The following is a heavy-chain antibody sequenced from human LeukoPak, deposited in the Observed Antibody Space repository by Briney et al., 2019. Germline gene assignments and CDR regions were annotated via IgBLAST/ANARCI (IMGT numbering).Heavy chain of an antibody. Sequence: PSETLSLTCTVSGCSISGYFWSWIRQPAGEGLEWIGGIYATGSTNYNPSLKSRVTMSVDTSKNQFSLNLTSVTAADTAVYYCAREGGGSNRCLDWGQGTLVTVSS. CDR3: AREGGGSNRCLD. J-gene: IGHJ1*01. V-gene: IGHV4-4*07. CDR2: IYATGST. CDR1: GCSISGYF. D-gene: IGHD3-16*02.